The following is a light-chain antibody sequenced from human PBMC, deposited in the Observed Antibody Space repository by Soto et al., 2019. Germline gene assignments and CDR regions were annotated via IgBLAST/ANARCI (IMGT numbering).Light chain of an antibody. Sequence: QSALTQPASVSGSPGQSVTISCTGTSSDVGGYNYVSWYQQHPGKAPKLMIYEVSKRPSGVPDRFSGSKSGNTASLTVSGLQAEDEADSYCSSYAGSNNLGVFGTGTKVTVL. CDR3: SSYAGSNNLGV. CDR2: EVS. J-gene: IGLJ1*01. CDR1: SSDVGGYNY. V-gene: IGLV2-8*01.